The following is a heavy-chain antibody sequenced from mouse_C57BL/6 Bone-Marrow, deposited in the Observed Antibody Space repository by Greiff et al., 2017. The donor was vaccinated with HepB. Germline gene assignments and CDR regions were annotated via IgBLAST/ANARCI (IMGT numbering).Heavy chain of an antibody. CDR3: ARWGYGSSYDWYFDV. J-gene: IGHJ1*03. D-gene: IGHD1-1*01. Sequence: VQLQQSGPELVKPGASVKISCKASGYSFTDSNMNWVKQSNGKSLEWIGVINPNYGTTRYNQKFKGKATLTVDQSSSTAYMQLNSLTSEDSAVYYCARWGYGSSYDWYFDVWGTGTTVTVSS. CDR1: GYSFTDSN. V-gene: IGHV1-39*01. CDR2: INPNYGTT.